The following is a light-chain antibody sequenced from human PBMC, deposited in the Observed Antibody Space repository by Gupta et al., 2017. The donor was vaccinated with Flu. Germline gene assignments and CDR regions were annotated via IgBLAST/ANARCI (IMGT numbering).Light chain of an antibody. J-gene: IGLJ2*01. CDR2: EDN. Sequence: NFMLTQPHSVSESPGQTVTLSCTRSSGSIASNDVQWYQQRPGTSPTTVIYEDNQRPSGVPDRFSGSIDSSSNAASLTISGLKTEDEADYYCQSYEVFGGGTKLTVL. CDR1: SGSIASND. CDR3: QSYEV. V-gene: IGLV6-57*01.